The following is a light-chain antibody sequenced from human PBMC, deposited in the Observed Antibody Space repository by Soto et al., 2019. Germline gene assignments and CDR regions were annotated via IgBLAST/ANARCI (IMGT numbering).Light chain of an antibody. CDR3: QQYGVSPT. CDR1: QSVSSSY. V-gene: IGKV3-20*01. J-gene: IGKJ4*01. Sequence: EIVCTQSPGTLSLSPGERATLSFRASQSVSSSYLAWYQQKPGQAPRLLIYGASGRAAGIPDRFSGSGSGTDFTLSISRLEPEDFAVYYCQQYGVSPTFGGGTKVDI. CDR2: GAS.